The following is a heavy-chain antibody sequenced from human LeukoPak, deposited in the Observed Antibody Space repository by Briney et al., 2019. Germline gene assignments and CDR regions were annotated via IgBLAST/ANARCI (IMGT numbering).Heavy chain of an antibody. V-gene: IGHV3-21*01. CDR3: ARVEYSGSYYGGDY. CDR1: GFTFSSYS. Sequence: GGSLRLSCAASGFTFSSYSMNWVRQAPGKGLEWVSSISSSSNYIYYADSVKGRFTISRDNAKNSLNLQMNSLRAEDTAVYYCARVEYSGSYYGGDYWGQGTLVTVSS. CDR2: ISSSSNYI. D-gene: IGHD1-26*01. J-gene: IGHJ4*02.